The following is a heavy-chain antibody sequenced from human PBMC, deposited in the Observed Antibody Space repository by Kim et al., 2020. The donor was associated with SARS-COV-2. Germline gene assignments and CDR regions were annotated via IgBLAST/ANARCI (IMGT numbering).Heavy chain of an antibody. CDR1: GFTFSSYG. Sequence: GGSLRLSCAASGFTFSSYGLHWVRQAPGKGLEWVAVISYDGINKYYADSVKGGFTISRDKSKNTLYLQMNSLRDEDTAVYYCAKPCIVYHAFDILGQGTIVTVSS. D-gene: IGHD2-8*01. V-gene: IGHV3-30*18. J-gene: IGHJ3*02. CDR3: AKPCIVYHAFDI. CDR2: ISYDGINK.